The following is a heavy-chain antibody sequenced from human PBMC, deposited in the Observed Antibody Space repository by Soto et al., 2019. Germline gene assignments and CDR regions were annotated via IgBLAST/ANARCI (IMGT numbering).Heavy chain of an antibody. Sequence: PSETLSLTCTASGGSISTSAYYWGWIRQPPGKGLEWIGTIYYSGTSYHNPSLKSRVTISVDTSKNQFSLTLTSVTAADTAVYYCASRVEGLYSGNDRYYFDYWGQGTLVTVSS. CDR1: GGSISTSAYY. CDR3: ASRVEGLYSGNDRYYFDY. V-gene: IGHV4-39*01. D-gene: IGHD5-12*01. CDR2: IYYSGTS. J-gene: IGHJ4*02.